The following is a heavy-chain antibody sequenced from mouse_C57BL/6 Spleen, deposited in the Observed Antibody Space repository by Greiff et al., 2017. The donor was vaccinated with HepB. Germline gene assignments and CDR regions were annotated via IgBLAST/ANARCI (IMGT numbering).Heavy chain of an antibody. J-gene: IGHJ3*01. CDR1: GFNIKDYY. CDR2: IDPEDGET. Sequence: EVKVVESGAELVKPGASVKLSCTASGFNIKDYYMHWVKQRTEQGLEWIGRIDPEDGETKYAPKFQGKATITADTSSNTAYLQLSSLTSEDTAVYYCALYDYDGPWFAYWGQGTLVTVSA. CDR3: ALYDYDGPWFAY. D-gene: IGHD2-4*01. V-gene: IGHV14-2*01.